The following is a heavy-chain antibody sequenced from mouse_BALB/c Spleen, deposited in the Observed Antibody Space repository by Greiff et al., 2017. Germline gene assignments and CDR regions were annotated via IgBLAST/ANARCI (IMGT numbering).Heavy chain of an antibody. D-gene: IGHD4-1*01. CDR1: GYTFTSYV. J-gene: IGHJ4*01. CDR2: INPYNDGT. CDR3: ASLGRAYAMDY. Sequence: VQLKESGPELVKPGASVKMSCKASGYTFTSYVMHWVKQKPGQGLEWIGYINPYNDGTKYNEKFKGKATLTSDKSSSTAYMELSSLTSEDSAVYYCASLGRAYAMDYWGQGTSVTVSS. V-gene: IGHV1-14*01.